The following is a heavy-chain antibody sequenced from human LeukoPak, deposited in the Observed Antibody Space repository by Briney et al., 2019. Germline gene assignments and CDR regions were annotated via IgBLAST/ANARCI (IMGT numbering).Heavy chain of an antibody. Sequence: PSETLSLTCTVSGGSISSGGYYWSWIRQPPGKGLEWIGYIYHSGSTYYNPSLKSRVTISVDTSKNQFSLKLSSVTAADTAVYYCARGIQLDRSNWYFDLWGRGTLVTVSS. CDR2: IYHSGST. CDR3: ARGIQLDRSNWYFDL. V-gene: IGHV4-30-2*01. CDR1: GGSISSGGYY. J-gene: IGHJ2*01. D-gene: IGHD5-18*01.